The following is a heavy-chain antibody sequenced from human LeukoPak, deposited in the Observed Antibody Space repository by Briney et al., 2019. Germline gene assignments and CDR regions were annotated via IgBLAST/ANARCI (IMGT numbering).Heavy chain of an antibody. CDR2: LYYSEST. CDR3: ARRGVVPAAMLGAFWYFDL. D-gene: IGHD2-2*01. J-gene: IGHJ2*01. CDR1: GGSISSGYYY. Sequence: PSETLSLTCTVSGGSISSGYYYWSWLRQPPGKGLEWIGYLYYSESTYYNPSLKSRATISVDTSKNQFSLKLSSVTAADTAVYYCARRGVVPAAMLGAFWYFDLWGRGTLVTVSS. V-gene: IGHV4-30-4*08.